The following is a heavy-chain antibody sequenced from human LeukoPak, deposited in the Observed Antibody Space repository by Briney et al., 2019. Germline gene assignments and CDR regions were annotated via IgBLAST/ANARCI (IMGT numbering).Heavy chain of an antibody. CDR2: ISGSGGST. D-gene: IGHD3-10*01. Sequence: GGSLRLSCAASGFTFSSYAMSWVRQAPGKGLEWVSAISGSGGSTYYADSVKGRFTISRDNSKNTLYLQMNSLRAEDTAVYYCAGVSLIRGVLNDDAFDVWGQGTLVTVSS. J-gene: IGHJ3*01. V-gene: IGHV3-23*01. CDR3: AGVSLIRGVLNDDAFDV. CDR1: GFTFSSYA.